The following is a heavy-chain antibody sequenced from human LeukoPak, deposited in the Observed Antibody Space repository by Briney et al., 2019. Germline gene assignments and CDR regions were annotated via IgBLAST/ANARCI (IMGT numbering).Heavy chain of an antibody. D-gene: IGHD3-22*01. V-gene: IGHV3-23*01. CDR3: AKHPNYYDSSGSSFFQH. Sequence: PGGSLRLSCVASGFSFSTHGMTSVRQAPGKGLEWVSTISNSGGATYYADSVKGRFTISRDNSKNTLYLQMNSLRADDTAVYYCAKHPNYYDSSGSSFFQHWGQGTLVTVSS. J-gene: IGHJ1*01. CDR1: GFSFSTHG. CDR2: ISNSGGAT.